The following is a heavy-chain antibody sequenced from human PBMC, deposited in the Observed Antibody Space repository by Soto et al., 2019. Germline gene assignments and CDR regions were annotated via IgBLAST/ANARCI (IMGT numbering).Heavy chain of an antibody. CDR1: RYALTDLS. CDR3: ARDAILDY. J-gene: IGHJ4*02. Sequence: ASATVSCKVARYALTDLSMHWGRQAPGQRLEWMGGFDPGNGDTIYAQKFQGRVTITRDTSASTAYMELSSLRSEDTAVYYCARDAILDYWGQGTLVTVSS. CDR2: FDPGNGDT. V-gene: IGHV1-24*01.